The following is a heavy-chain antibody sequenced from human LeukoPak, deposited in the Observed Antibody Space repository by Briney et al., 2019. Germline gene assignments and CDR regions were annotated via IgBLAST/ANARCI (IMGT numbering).Heavy chain of an antibody. J-gene: IGHJ6*02. V-gene: IGHV3-33*01. CDR3: ARNFRTNYYYYGMDV. CDR1: GFTFSSYG. Sequence: PGRSLRLSCAASGFTFSSYGMHWVRQAPGKGLEWVAVIWYDGSNKYYADSVKGRFTISRDNSKNTLYLQMNSLRAEDTAVYYCARNFRTNYYYYGMDVWGQGTTVTVSS. CDR2: IWYDGSNK.